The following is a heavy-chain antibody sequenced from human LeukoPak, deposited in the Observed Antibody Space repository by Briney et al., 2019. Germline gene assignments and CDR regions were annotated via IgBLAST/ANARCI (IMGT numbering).Heavy chain of an antibody. Sequence: SETLSLTCTVSAGSISSGGYYWSWIRQPAGKGLEWIGRIYTSGSTNYNPSLKSRVTISVDTSKNQFSLKLSSVTAADTAVYYCARSPYNWNYANYYFDYWGQGTLVTVSS. CDR2: IYTSGST. D-gene: IGHD1-7*01. CDR3: ARSPYNWNYANYYFDY. CDR1: AGSISSGGYY. J-gene: IGHJ4*02. V-gene: IGHV4-61*02.